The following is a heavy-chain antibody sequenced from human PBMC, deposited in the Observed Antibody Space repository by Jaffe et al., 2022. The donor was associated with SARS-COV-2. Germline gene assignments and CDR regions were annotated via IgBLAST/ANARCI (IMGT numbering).Heavy chain of an antibody. CDR1: GGTFSSYA. J-gene: IGHJ4*02. V-gene: IGHV1-69*01. CDR3: APYCSSTSCYVGWDTTSLDGY. D-gene: IGHD2-2*01. Sequence: QVQLVQSGAEVKKPGSSVKVSCKASGGTFSSYAISWVRQAPGQGLEWMGGIIPIFGTANYAQKFQGRVTITADESTSTAYMELSSLRSEDTAVYYCAPYCSSTSCYVGWDTTSLDGYWGQGTLVTVSS. CDR2: IIPIFGTA.